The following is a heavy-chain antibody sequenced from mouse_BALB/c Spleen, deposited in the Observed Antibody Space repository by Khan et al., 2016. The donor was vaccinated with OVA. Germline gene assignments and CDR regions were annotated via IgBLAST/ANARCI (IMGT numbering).Heavy chain of an antibody. J-gene: IGHJ4*01. Sequence: QVTLKESGPGILQPSQTLSLTCSFSGFSLSSSGMGVSWIRQPSGKGLEWLALIYWDDDKRYNPSLKSRLTISKDTSSNQVFLKITSVDTADTATYYDARTGWLLDYAMDYWGQGTSVTVSS. CDR3: ARTGWLLDYAMDY. D-gene: IGHD2-3*01. CDR1: GFSLSSSGMG. CDR2: IYWDDDK. V-gene: IGHV8-12*01.